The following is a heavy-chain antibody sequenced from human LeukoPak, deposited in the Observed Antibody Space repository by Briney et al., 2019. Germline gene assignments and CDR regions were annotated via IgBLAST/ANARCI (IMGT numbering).Heavy chain of an antibody. Sequence: SETLSLTCTVSGASISPYYWTWIRQPAGKGLEWTGHIYTSGSTNYNPSLKSRLTISLDTSKTQFSLNLNSMTAADTAIYYCARASEGIGFFDYWGQGILVTVSS. J-gene: IGHJ4*02. CDR2: IYTSGST. CDR1: GASISPYY. D-gene: IGHD2-2*03. V-gene: IGHV4-4*07. CDR3: ARASEGIGFFDY.